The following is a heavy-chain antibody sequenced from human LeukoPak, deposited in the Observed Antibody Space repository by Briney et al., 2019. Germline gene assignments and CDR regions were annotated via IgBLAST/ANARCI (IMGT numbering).Heavy chain of an antibody. D-gene: IGHD6-6*01. Sequence: PGGSLRLSCAASGFTFSSYWMSWVRQAPGKGLEWVSAISGSGGSTYYADSVKGRFTISRDNSKNTLYLQMNSLRAEDTAVYYCAKDRDSSSSAPGDYFDYWGQGTLVTVSS. CDR2: ISGSGGST. CDR3: AKDRDSSSSAPGDYFDY. J-gene: IGHJ4*02. CDR1: GFTFSSYW. V-gene: IGHV3-23*01.